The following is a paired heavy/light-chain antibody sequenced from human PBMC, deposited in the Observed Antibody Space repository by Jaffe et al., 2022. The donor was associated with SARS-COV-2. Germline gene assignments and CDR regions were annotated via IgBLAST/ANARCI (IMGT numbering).Heavy chain of an antibody. CDR3: ARVTPAGERMTMVRGVQNHHWFDP. CDR2: ISAYNGKT. CDR1: GYTFTSYG. J-gene: IGHJ5*02. Sequence: QVQLVQSGAEVKKPGASVKVSCKASGYTFTSYGISWVRQAPGQGLEWMGWISAYNGKTNYAQKVQGRVTMTTDTSTSTAYMELRSLRADDTAVYYCARVTPAGERMTMVRGVQNHHWFDPWGQGTLVTVSS. V-gene: IGHV1-18*01. D-gene: IGHD3-10*01.
Light chain of an antibody. V-gene: IGKV4-1*01. CDR2: WAS. Sequence: DIVMTQSPDSLAVSLGERATINCKSSQSVLYSSNNKDYLAWYQQKPGQPPKVLIYWASTRESGVPDRFSGSGSGTDFTLTINSLQAEDVAVYYCQQYYTTPYTFGQGTKLEIK. CDR3: QQYYTTPYT. J-gene: IGKJ2*01. CDR1: QSVLYSSNNKDY.